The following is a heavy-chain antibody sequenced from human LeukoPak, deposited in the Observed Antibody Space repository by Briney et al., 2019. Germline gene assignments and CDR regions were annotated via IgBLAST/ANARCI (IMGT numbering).Heavy chain of an antibody. V-gene: IGHV4-4*07. Sequence: SETLSLTCTASGGSISSYYWSWIRQPAGKGLEWIGRIYTSGSTNYNPSLKSRVTMSVDTSKNQFSLKLSSVTAADTAVYYCARGKYNWNDGYDSGIDYWGQGTLVTVSS. CDR3: ARGKYNWNDGYDSGIDY. J-gene: IGHJ4*02. CDR1: GGSISSYY. CDR2: IYTSGST. D-gene: IGHD1-1*01.